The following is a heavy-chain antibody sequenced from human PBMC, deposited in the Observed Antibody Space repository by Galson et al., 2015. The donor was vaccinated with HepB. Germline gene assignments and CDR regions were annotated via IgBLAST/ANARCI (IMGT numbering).Heavy chain of an antibody. J-gene: IGHJ5*02. Sequence: SVKVSCKASGYTFASYAMNWVRQAPGQGLEWMGWINTNTGNPTYAQGFTGRFVFSLDTSVSTAYLQISRLKAEDTAVYYCARDVSTMVRGVIFRFDPWGQGTLVTISS. D-gene: IGHD3-10*01. CDR3: ARDVSTMVRGVIFRFDP. CDR1: GYTFASYA. V-gene: IGHV7-4-1*02. CDR2: INTNTGNP.